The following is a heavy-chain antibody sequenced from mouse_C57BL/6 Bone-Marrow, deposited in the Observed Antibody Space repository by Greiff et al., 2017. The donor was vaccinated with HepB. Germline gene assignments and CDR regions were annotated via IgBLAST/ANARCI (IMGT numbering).Heavy chain of an antibody. D-gene: IGHD4-1*01. CDR3: ASQAGTSPWFAY. V-gene: IGHV2-2*01. J-gene: IGHJ3*01. CDR2: IWSGGST. Sequence: VKLQESGPGLVQPSQSLSITCTVSGFSFTSYGVHWVRQSPGKGLEWLGVIWSGGSTDYNAAFISRLSISKDNSKSQVFFKMNSLQADDTAIYYCASQAGTSPWFAYWGQGTLVTVSA. CDR1: GFSFTSYG.